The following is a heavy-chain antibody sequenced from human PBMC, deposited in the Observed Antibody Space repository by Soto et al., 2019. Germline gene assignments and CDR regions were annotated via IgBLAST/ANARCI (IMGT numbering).Heavy chain of an antibody. Sequence: XGSLRLTFAASGFTFSSYCMGWVRQAPGKGLDWVANIKQDGSEKYYVDSVKGRFTISRDNAKNSLYLQMNSLRAEDTAVYYCARDLGYDISTGYYNGAFDIWGQGTMVTVSS. V-gene: IGHV3-7*03. CDR2: IKQDGSEK. J-gene: IGHJ3*02. CDR3: ARDLGYDISTGYYNGAFDI. CDR1: GFTFSSYC. D-gene: IGHD3-9*01.